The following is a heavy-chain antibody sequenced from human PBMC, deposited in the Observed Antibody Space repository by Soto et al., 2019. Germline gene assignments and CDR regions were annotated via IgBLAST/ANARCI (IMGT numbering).Heavy chain of an antibody. D-gene: IGHD4-4*01. CDR1: GYTFTGYY. J-gene: IGHJ4*02. Sequence: ASVEVSCRASGYTFTGYYMHWVRQAPGQGLEGMGWINPNSGDTNYAQKFQDRVTMTRDKSISTAYMELSRLRSDDTGVYYCAREAGYNNPLDYWGQGTLVTVSS. CDR2: INPNSGDT. V-gene: IGHV1-2*02. CDR3: AREAGYNNPLDY.